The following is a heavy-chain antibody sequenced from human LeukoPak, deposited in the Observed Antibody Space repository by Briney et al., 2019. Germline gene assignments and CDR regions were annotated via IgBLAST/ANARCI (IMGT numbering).Heavy chain of an antibody. CDR3: ARDGYSYGYKPSPPGCRY. J-gene: IGHJ4*02. V-gene: IGHV7-4-1*02. D-gene: IGHD5-18*01. CDR1: GYTFTSYA. CDR2: INTNTGNP. Sequence: GASVKVSCKASGYTFTSYAMNWVRQAPGQGLEWMGWINTNTGNPTYAQGFTGRFVFSLDTSVSTAYLQISSLKAEDTAVYYCARDGYSYGYKPSPPGCRYWGQGTLVTVSS.